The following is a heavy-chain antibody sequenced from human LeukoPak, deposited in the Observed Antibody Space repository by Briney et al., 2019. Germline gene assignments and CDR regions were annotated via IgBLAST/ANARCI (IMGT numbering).Heavy chain of an antibody. J-gene: IGHJ4*02. Sequence: PGESLRLSCAASGFTFSSYGMHWVRQAPGKGLEWVAFIRYDGSNKYYADSVKGRFTISRDNSKNTLFLQMNSLRAEDTAVYYCAKDENFRGGSYSFDYWGQGTLVTVSS. V-gene: IGHV3-30*02. D-gene: IGHD1-26*01. CDR2: IRYDGSNK. CDR1: GFTFSSYG. CDR3: AKDENFRGGSYSFDY.